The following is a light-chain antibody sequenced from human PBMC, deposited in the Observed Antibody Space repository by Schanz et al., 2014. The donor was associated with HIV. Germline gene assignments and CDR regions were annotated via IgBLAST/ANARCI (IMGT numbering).Light chain of an antibody. J-gene: IGKJ5*01. CDR2: GAS. V-gene: IGKV3D-20*02. Sequence: EIVLTQFPGTLSLSPGDRATLSCRASQSVSSNYLAWYQQRSGQPPRLLIYGASRRNTGIPHRFSGSGSVTDFTLTISSLEPEDSAIYFCQQRSNWPITFGQGTRLEIK. CDR3: QQRSNWPIT. CDR1: QSVSSNY.